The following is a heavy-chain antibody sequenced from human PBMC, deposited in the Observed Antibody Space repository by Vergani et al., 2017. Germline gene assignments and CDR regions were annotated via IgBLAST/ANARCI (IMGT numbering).Heavy chain of an antibody. CDR1: GFTFSSYS. J-gene: IGHJ4*02. D-gene: IGHD6-13*01. CDR2: TRDKANSYTT. Sequence: EVQLVESGGGLVKPGGSLRLSCAASGFTFSSYSMNWVRQAPGKGLEWVGRTRDKANSYTTEYAASVKGRFTISRDDSKNSLYLQMNSLKTEDTAVYYCARVGLAAVGRGFDYWGQGTLVTVSA. V-gene: IGHV3-72*01. CDR3: ARVGLAAVGRGFDY.